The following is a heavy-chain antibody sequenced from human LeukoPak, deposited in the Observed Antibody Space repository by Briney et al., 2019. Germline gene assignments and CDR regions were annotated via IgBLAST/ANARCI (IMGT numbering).Heavy chain of an antibody. Sequence: GGSLRLSCAASGFSFSSYSMNWVRQAPGKGLEWVSSISSSSSYIYYADSVKGRFTISRDNAKNSLYLQMNSLRAEDTAVYYCARTQGPPYRFDYWGQGTLVTVSS. CDR2: ISSSSSYI. V-gene: IGHV3-21*01. CDR1: GFSFSSYS. D-gene: IGHD2-2*01. CDR3: ARTQGPPYRFDY. J-gene: IGHJ4*02.